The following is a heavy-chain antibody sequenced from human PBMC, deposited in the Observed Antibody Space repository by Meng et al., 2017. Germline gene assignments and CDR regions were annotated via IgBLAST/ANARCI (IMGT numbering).Heavy chain of an antibody. Sequence: SQTLSLTCAISGDSVSSNSAAWNWIRQSPSRGLEWLGRTYYRSKWYNDYAVSVKSRITINPDTSKNQFSLQLSSVTAADTAVYYCARDCINRGPATGTIDYWGQGTLVTVSS. CDR2: TYYRSKWYN. J-gene: IGHJ4*02. V-gene: IGHV6-1*01. CDR1: GDSVSSNSAA. D-gene: IGHD1-1*01. CDR3: ARDCINRGPATGTIDY.